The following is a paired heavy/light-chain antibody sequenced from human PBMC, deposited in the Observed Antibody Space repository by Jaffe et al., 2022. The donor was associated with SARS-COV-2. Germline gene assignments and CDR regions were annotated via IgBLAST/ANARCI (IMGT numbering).Heavy chain of an antibody. CDR1: GGSISSSSYY. D-gene: IGHD2-21*01. V-gene: IGHV4-39*01. J-gene: IGHJ4*02. Sequence: QLQLQESGPGLVKPSETLSLTCTVSGGSISSSSYYWGWIRQPPGKGLEWIGSIYYSGSTYYNPSLKSRVTISVDTSKNQFSLKLSSVTAADTAVYYCARQTGRGLLWWSPPKFLFDYWGQGTLVTVSS. CDR3: ARQTGRGLLWWSPPKFLFDY. CDR2: IYYSGST.
Light chain of an antibody. J-gene: IGLJ3*02. CDR2: GNS. Sequence: QSVLTQPPSVSGAPGQRVTISCTGSSSNIGAGYDVHWYQQLPGTAPKLLIYGNSNRPSGVPDRFSGSKSGTSASLAITGLQAEDEADYYCQSYDSSLSGPWVFGGGTKLTVL. CDR1: SSNIGAGYD. V-gene: IGLV1-40*01. CDR3: QSYDSSLSGPWV.